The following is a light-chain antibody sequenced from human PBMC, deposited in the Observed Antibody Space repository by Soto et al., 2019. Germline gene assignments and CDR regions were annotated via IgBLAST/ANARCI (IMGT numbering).Light chain of an antibody. CDR2: GAF. J-gene: IGKJ1*01. V-gene: IGKV3-20*01. CDR3: QQYGTSPWT. CDR1: QSISSNY. Sequence: EIVLTQSPGTLSLSPGERATLSCRASQSISSNYLAWYQQKPGQAPRLLLYGAFSRAVGIPDNFSGSGSGTDFTLTIYRLEPEDFAVYYCQQYGTSPWTFGQGTKVEIK.